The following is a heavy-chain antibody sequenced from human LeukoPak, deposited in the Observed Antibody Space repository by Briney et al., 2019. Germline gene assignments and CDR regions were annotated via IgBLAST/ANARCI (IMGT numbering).Heavy chain of an antibody. V-gene: IGHV1-18*01. J-gene: IGHJ5*02. CDR3: ARVSPHRKMSYGNQNWFDT. D-gene: IGHD3-16*01. CDR1: GYIFSNFG. CDR2: ISGYNGYT. Sequence: GASAKVSCKASGYIFSNFGINWVRQAPGQGLEWMGWISGYNGYTKYAQKLQGRVTMTTDTSTSTAHMELRSLRSDDTAVYYCARVSPHRKMSYGNQNWFDTWGQGTLVTVSS.